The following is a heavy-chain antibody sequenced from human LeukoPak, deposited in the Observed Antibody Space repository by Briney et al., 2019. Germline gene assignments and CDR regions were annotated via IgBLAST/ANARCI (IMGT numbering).Heavy chain of an antibody. Sequence: GGSLRLSCAASGFTFSSYWMSWVRQAPGKGLEWVSNIKQDGGEKYSVDSVKGRFTISRDNAKNSLYLQMNSLRAEDTAVYYCARDPSPYSSGWYAPVDYFDYWGQGTLVTVSS. V-gene: IGHV3-7*01. CDR2: IKQDGGEK. J-gene: IGHJ4*02. D-gene: IGHD6-19*01. CDR3: ARDPSPYSSGWYAPVDYFDY. CDR1: GFTFSSYW.